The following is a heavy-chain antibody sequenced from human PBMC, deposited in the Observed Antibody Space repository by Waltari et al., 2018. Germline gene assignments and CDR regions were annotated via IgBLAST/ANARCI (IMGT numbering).Heavy chain of an antibody. Sequence: QVQLVQSGAEVKKPGASVKVSCKASGYTFTGYYMHWVRQAPGQGLEWMGWINPNSGGTNYAQKCQGRVTMTRDTSISTAYMELSRLRSDDTAVYYCARDLTPYSSSWAVDAFDIWGQGTMVTVSS. CDR3: ARDLTPYSSSWAVDAFDI. D-gene: IGHD6-13*01. CDR2: INPNSGGT. J-gene: IGHJ3*02. V-gene: IGHV1-2*02. CDR1: GYTFTGYY.